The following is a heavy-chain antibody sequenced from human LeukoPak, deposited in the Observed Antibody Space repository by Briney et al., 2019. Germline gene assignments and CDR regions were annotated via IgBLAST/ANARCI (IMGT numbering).Heavy chain of an antibody. CDR1: GGSFSGYY. V-gene: IGHV4-34*01. D-gene: IGHD3-10*01. CDR3: ARSRPYGSGRYYYFYMDG. CDR2: INHSGST. Sequence: SETLSLTCAVYGGSFSGYYWSWIRQPPGKGLEWIGEINHSGSTNYNPSLKSLVIISVDTSKKQFSLKLSSVTAADTAVYYCARSRPYGSGRYYYFYMDGWGKGTTVTVSS. J-gene: IGHJ6*03.